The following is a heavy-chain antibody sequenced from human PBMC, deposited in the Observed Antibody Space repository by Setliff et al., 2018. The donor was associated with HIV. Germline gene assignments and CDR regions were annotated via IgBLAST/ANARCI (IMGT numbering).Heavy chain of an antibody. CDR1: GGSFRNHY. D-gene: IGHD2-21*01. V-gene: IGHV3-7*03. Sequence: ETLSLTCTVSGGSFRNHYWSWVRQAPGKGLEWVANMEQDGSEKYYVDSVKGRFTISRDNAKNSLYLQMNSLRVEDTAVYYCAKPPSSAVIAGVYYMDVWGKGTTVTVSS. CDR3: AKPPSSAVIAGVYYMDV. J-gene: IGHJ6*03. CDR2: MEQDGSEK.